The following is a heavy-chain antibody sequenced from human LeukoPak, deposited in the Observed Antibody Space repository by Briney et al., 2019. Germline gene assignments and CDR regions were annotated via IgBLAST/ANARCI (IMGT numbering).Heavy chain of an antibody. CDR2: ITSNGGST. CDR1: GFTFSSFA. V-gene: IGHV3-64D*06. J-gene: IGHJ6*02. CDR3: VREKHN. Sequence: GGSLRLSCSASGFTFSSFAMNWVRQAPGKGLEYVSGITSNGGSTYYADSVKGRFTTSRDNSKNTLYLQMSSLRPEDTAVYYCVREKHNWGQGTTVTVSS.